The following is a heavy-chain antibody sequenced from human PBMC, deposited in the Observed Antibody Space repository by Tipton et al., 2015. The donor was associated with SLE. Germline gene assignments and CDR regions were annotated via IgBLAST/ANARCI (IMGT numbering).Heavy chain of an antibody. CDR1: GGSLSGYY. D-gene: IGHD3-22*01. CDR3: ARAGDSIGYYVAY. Sequence: TLSLTCAVFGGSLSGYYWSWMRQLPGKGLEWIGEINHSVSANYNPSLKSRVTISVDTSKNQFSLKLTSVTAADTAMYYCARAGDSIGYYVAYWGQGTLGTVSP. CDR2: INHSVSA. V-gene: IGHV4-34*01. J-gene: IGHJ4*02.